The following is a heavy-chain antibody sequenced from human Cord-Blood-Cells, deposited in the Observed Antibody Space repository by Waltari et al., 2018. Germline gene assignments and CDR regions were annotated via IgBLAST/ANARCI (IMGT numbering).Heavy chain of an antibody. J-gene: IGHJ3*02. V-gene: IGHV4-39*01. CDR2: IYYSGST. D-gene: IGHD3-3*01. CDR3: ARQPGYDFWSGYYRAFDI. Sequence: QLQLQESGPGLVKPSETLSLTCTVSGGSISSSSYYWGWIRQPPGKGLEWIGRIYYSGSTYYNPSLQSRVTISVDTSKNQFSLKLSSVTAADTAVYYCARQPGYDFWSGYYRAFDIWGQGTMVTVSS. CDR1: GGSISSSSYY.